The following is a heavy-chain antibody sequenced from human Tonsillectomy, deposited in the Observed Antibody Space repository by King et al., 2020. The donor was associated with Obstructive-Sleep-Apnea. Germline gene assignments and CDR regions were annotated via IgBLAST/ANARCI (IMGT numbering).Heavy chain of an antibody. Sequence: VQLVESGGGLVKPGGSLRLSCAASGFTFSSYSMNWVRQAPGKGLEWVSSISSSSSYIYYADSVKGRFTISRDNAQNSRYLQMNSLRAEDTAVYYCARDIPYGSGSTTIDYWGQGTLVTVSS. CDR2: ISSSSSYI. CDR1: GFTFSSYS. V-gene: IGHV3-21*01. CDR3: ARDIPYGSGSTTIDY. D-gene: IGHD3-10*01. J-gene: IGHJ4*02.